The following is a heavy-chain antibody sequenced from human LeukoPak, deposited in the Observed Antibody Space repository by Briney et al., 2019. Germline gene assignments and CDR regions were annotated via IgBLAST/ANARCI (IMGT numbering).Heavy chain of an antibody. J-gene: IGHJ4*02. V-gene: IGHV3-30-3*01. CDR3: GKDGHLYGHADY. CDR1: GFTFSSYA. D-gene: IGHD4-17*01. CDR2: ISYDGSKK. Sequence: GGSLRLSCAASGFTFSSYAMHWVRQAQGKGLEWVASISYDGSKKYYADSLKGRFTISRDNSKKTLYLQMNSLRAEDTAVYYCGKDGHLYGHADYWGQGTLVTVSS.